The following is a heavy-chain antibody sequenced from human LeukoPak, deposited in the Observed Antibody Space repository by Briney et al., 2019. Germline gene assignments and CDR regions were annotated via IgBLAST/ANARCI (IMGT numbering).Heavy chain of an antibody. J-gene: IGHJ6*02. D-gene: IGHD3-3*01. V-gene: IGHV1-8*01. CDR3: ARGAYPLRFLEWLSYYYGMDV. CDR1: RYTFTSYD. Sequence: ASVNVSCKASRYTFTSYDINWVRQATGQGLEWMGWMNPNSGNTGYAQKFQGRVTMTRNTSISTAYMELSSLRSEDTAVYYCARGAYPLRFLEWLSYYYGMDVWGQGTTVTVSS. CDR2: MNPNSGNT.